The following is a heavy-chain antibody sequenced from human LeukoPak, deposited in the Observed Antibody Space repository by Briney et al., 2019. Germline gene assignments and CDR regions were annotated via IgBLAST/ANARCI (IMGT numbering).Heavy chain of an antibody. Sequence: SETLSLTCTVSGGSIRSDIYYWDWIRQPPGKGLDWIASIYYSGSTYHNPSLKSRATISVDTSKNHFYLKLSSVTAADTAVYYCARRSITMNAFDIWGQGTMVTVSS. CDR2: IYYSGST. D-gene: IGHD3-22*01. CDR3: ARRSITMNAFDI. V-gene: IGHV4-39*02. CDR1: GGSIRSDIYY. J-gene: IGHJ3*02.